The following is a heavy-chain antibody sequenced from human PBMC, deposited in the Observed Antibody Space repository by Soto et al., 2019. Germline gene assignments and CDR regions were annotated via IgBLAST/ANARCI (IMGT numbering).Heavy chain of an antibody. V-gene: IGHV4-34*01. Sequence: PSETLSLTCAVYGGSFSGYYWSWIRQPPGKGLEWIGEINHSGSTNYNPSLKSRVTISVDTSKNQFSLKLSPVTAADTAVYYCAILITVVTPSGAHRMVHWCQGTTLTVSS. CDR2: INHSGST. CDR3: AILITVVTPSGAHRMVH. CDR1: GGSFSGYY. D-gene: IGHD2-21*02. J-gene: IGHJ6*02.